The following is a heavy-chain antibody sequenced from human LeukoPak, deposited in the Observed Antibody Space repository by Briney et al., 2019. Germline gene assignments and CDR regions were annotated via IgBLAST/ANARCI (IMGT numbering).Heavy chain of an antibody. V-gene: IGHV1-18*01. Sequence: ALVKVSCKASGYTFTSYGISWVRQAPGQGLEWMGWISAYNGNTNYAQKLQGRVTMTTDTSTSTAYMELRSLRSDDTAVYYCARDHTYEGTFDYWGQGTLVTVSS. J-gene: IGHJ4*02. CDR2: ISAYNGNT. CDR1: GYTFTSYG. CDR3: ARDHTYEGTFDY. D-gene: IGHD5-12*01.